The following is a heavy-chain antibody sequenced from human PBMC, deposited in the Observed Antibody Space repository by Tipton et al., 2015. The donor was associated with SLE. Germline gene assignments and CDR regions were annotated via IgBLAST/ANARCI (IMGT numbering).Heavy chain of an antibody. D-gene: IGHD3-22*01. CDR1: GYSFTSYW. V-gene: IGHV5-51*01. J-gene: IGHJ4*02. CDR3: ARHSGAPYYYDSSGYDY. Sequence: QLVQSGAEVKKPGESLKISCKGSGYSFTSYWIGWVRQMPGKGLEWMGIIYPGDSDTRYSPPFQGQVTISADKSISTAYLQWSSLKASDTAMYYGARHSGAPYYYDSSGYDYWGQGTLVTVSS. CDR2: IYPGDSDT.